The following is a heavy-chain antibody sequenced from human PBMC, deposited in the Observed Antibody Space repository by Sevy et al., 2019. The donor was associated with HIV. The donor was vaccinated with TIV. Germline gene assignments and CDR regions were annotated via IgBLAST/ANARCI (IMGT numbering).Heavy chain of an antibody. CDR3: ARAGGICALRY. Sequence: GGSLRLSCAASGFIFSDYYMSWIRQAPGKGLEWVSYISGSGNTIYYTDSLKGRFTISRDNAKDSLYLQMNSLRAEDTAVYYCARAGGICALRYWGQGSLVTVSS. CDR1: GFIFSDYY. CDR2: ISGSGNTI. D-gene: IGHD3-16*01. J-gene: IGHJ4*02. V-gene: IGHV3-11*01.